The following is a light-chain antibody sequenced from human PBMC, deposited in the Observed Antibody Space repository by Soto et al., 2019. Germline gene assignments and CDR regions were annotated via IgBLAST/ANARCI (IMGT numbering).Light chain of an antibody. J-gene: IGKJ5*01. Sequence: DIQMTQSPSSLSASVGDRVTITCRASQTISSNLNWYQQRPGKAPNPLIYASSSLQSGVPPRFSGSGSGTDFTLTISSLQPEDFATYYCQQTYTTPITFGQGTRLEIK. CDR1: QTISSN. CDR3: QQTYTTPIT. V-gene: IGKV1-39*01. CDR2: ASS.